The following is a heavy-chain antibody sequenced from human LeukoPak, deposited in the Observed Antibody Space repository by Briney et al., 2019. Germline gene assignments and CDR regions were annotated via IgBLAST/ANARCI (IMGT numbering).Heavy chain of an antibody. CDR1: GFTFSSYA. D-gene: IGHD5-18*01. CDR3: ARDKPPGYSYGPFDY. CDR2: ISYDGSNK. Sequence: GGSLRLSCAASGFTFSSYAMHWVRQAPGKGLEWVAVISYDGSNKYYADSVKGRFTISRDNSKNTLYLQMNSLRAEDTAVYYCARDKPPGYSYGPFDYWGQGTLVTVSS. V-gene: IGHV3-30-3*01. J-gene: IGHJ4*02.